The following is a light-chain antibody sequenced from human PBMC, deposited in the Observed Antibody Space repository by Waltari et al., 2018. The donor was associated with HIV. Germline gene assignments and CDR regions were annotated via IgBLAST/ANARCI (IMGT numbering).Light chain of an antibody. CDR1: SSDIGSFDH. V-gene: IGLV2-18*02. J-gene: IGLJ3*02. Sequence: QSALTQPPSVSGSPGQSVTISCIGTSSDIGSFDHVSWFQQPTGSAPKLLIFGVSNRPSGAPYRSSGSKSGNTSSLTISGLQAEDEADYYCSSYSSSITLLFGGGTKLTVL. CDR2: GVS. CDR3: SSYSSSITLL.